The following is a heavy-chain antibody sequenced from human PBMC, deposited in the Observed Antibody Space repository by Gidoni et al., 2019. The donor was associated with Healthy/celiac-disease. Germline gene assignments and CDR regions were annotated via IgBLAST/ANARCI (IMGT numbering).Heavy chain of an antibody. CDR1: GFTFSSYS. J-gene: IGHJ6*02. V-gene: IGHV3-21*01. D-gene: IGHD3-16*01. CDR2: MSSSSSYI. Sequence: EVQLVESGGGLVKPGGSLRLSCAASGFTFSSYSMNWVCKAPGKGLGWVSSMSSSSSYICYAYSVKGRFTISRDNAKNSLYLQMNSLRAEDTAVYYCAKDGGGGAKKYYYYYGMDVWGQGTTVTVSS. CDR3: AKDGGGGAKKYYYYYGMDV.